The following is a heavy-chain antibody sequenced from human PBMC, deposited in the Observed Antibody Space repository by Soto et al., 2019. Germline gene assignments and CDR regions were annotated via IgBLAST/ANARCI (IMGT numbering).Heavy chain of an antibody. Sequence: SETLSLTCTVSGGSISSSSYYWGWIRQPPGKGLEWIGSIFYSGSTYYNPSLKSRVTISVDTSKNQFSLKLSSVTAADTAVYYCARHGSGSYYTRHFYYYGMDVWGQGTTVT. CDR3: ARHGSGSYYTRHFYYYGMDV. CDR2: IFYSGST. J-gene: IGHJ6*02. CDR1: GGSISSSSYY. V-gene: IGHV4-39*01. D-gene: IGHD3-10*01.